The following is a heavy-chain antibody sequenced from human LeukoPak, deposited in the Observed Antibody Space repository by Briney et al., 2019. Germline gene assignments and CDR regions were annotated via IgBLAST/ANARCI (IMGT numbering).Heavy chain of an antibody. CDR2: ISSSSSYI. V-gene: IGHV3-21*01. CDR1: GFTFSSYS. CDR3: ARGHCSSTSCYADY. D-gene: IGHD2-2*01. J-gene: IGHJ4*02. Sequence: PGGSLRLSCAASGFTFSSYSMNWVRQAPGKGLEWVSSISSSSSYIYYADSVKGRFTISRDNAKNSLYLQMNSLRAEDTAVYYCARGHCSSTSCYADYWGQGTLVTVSS.